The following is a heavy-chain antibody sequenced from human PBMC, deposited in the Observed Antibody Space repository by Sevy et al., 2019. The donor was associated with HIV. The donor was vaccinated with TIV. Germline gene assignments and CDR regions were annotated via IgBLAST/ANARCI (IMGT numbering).Heavy chain of an antibody. CDR2: IGTLDDT. D-gene: IGHD2-15*01. J-gene: IGHJ4*02. Sequence: GGSLRLSCAGYGFSFSGSDMHWVRQSTGKGLEWISSIGTLDDTFYAESVKGRFTISRDNAKSSLYLQMNRLRVGDTASYYCVRGLQGYCDRTACPLDHWGQVILVTVSS. V-gene: IGHV3-13*04. CDR1: GFSFSGSD. CDR3: VRGLQGYCDRTACPLDH.